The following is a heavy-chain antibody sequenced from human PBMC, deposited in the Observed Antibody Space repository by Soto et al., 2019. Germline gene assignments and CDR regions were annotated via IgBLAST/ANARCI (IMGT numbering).Heavy chain of an antibody. Sequence: EVQLVESGGGLVQPRGSLRLSCAASGFTFRSYWMSWVRQAPGKGLEWVANIKEDGSEEHFVDSVKGRFTISRDNAKNSLYLQMNSRRVEDTAVYYCARVRSGDFAWFDPWGQGTLVTVSS. V-gene: IGHV3-7*01. J-gene: IGHJ5*02. CDR1: GFTFRSYW. CDR2: IKEDGSEE. CDR3: ARVRSGDFAWFDP. D-gene: IGHD2-21*02.